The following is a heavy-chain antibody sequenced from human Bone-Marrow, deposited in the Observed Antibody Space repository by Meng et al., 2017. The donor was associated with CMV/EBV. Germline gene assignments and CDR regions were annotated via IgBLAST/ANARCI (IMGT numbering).Heavy chain of an antibody. CDR2: IYYSGST. CDR1: GGSISSSSYY. V-gene: IGHV4-39*07. Sequence: SETLSLTCTVSGGSISSSSYYWGWIRQPPGKGLEWIGSIYYSGSTYYNPSLKSRVTTSVDTSKNQFSLKLSSVTAADTAVYYCARDPLYYDFWSGPKSYYYGMDVWGQGTTVTVSS. CDR3: ARDPLYYDFWSGPKSYYYGMDV. J-gene: IGHJ6*02. D-gene: IGHD3-3*01.